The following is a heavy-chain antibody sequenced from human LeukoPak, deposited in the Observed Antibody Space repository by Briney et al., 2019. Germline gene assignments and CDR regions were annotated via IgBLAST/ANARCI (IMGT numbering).Heavy chain of an antibody. CDR3: ARGIPGYFGTSGYYYEY. Sequence: SETLSLTCTVSGGSISRSNWWSWVRQPPGKGLEWIGEIYHSGSTNYNPSLKSRVTISVDKSKNQFSLKLSSVTAADTAVYYCARGIPGYFGTSGYYYEYWGQGILVTVSS. CDR1: GGSISRSNW. J-gene: IGHJ4*02. CDR2: IYHSGST. D-gene: IGHD3-22*01. V-gene: IGHV4-4*02.